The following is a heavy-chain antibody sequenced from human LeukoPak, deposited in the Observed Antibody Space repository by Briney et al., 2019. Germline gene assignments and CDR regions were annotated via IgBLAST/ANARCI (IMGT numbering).Heavy chain of an antibody. CDR2: IYYGGTT. Sequence: SETLSLTCAVSFGSISSDSHYWGWIRQPPGNRLEWIASIYYGGTTQYNPSLKSRATISIDTSNNRFSLRLTSATAADTAVYYCARWSSDWENNYFDPWGQGILVTVSS. D-gene: IGHD6-19*01. CDR3: ARWSSDWENNYFDP. CDR1: FGSISSDSHY. J-gene: IGHJ5*02. V-gene: IGHV4-39*07.